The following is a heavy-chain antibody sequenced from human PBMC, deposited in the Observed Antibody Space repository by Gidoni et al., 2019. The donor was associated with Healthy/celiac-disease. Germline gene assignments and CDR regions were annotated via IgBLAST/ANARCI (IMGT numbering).Heavy chain of an antibody. CDR2: IYTSGST. CDR3: ARELVTMVWGVIGFDY. CDR1: GGSISSYY. J-gene: IGHJ4*02. D-gene: IGHD3-10*01. Sequence: QVQLQESGPGLGKPSETLSLTCTVSGGSISSYYWSWIRQPAGKGLEWIGRIYTSGSTNYNPSLKSRVTLSVDTSKNQFSLKLSSVTAADTAVYYCARELVTMVWGVIGFDYWGQGTLVTVSS. V-gene: IGHV4-4*07.